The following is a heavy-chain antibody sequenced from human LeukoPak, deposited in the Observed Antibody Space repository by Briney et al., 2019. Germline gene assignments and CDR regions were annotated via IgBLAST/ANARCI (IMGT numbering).Heavy chain of an antibody. V-gene: IGHV4-38-2*01. CDR2: IYHSGST. J-gene: IGHJ4*02. CDR3: ARLRCSSTSCYLGYYFDY. D-gene: IGHD2-2*01. CDR1: GYSISSGYY. Sequence: SETLSLTCAVSGYSISSGYYWGWIRQPPGKGLEWIGSIYHSGSTYYNPSLKSRVTISVDTSKNQFSLKLSPVTAADTAVYYCARLRCSSTSCYLGYYFDYWGQGTLVTVSS.